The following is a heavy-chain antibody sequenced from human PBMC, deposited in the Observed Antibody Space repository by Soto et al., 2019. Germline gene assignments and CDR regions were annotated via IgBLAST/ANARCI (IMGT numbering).Heavy chain of an antibody. V-gene: IGHV1-69*06. D-gene: IGHD3-3*01. CDR2: IIPMFGSP. J-gene: IGHJ6*02. CDR1: GGTLSTNA. Sequence: QVQLVQSGAEVKKPGSSVKVSCKASGGTLSTNAMSWVRQAPGQGLEWMGAIIPMFGSPKYAQKFQDRVTLTADNPTSTIYMEMISLTSADTAVYYCARGGFVAGLYNAMDAWGQGTAVAVSS. CDR3: ARGGFVAGLYNAMDA.